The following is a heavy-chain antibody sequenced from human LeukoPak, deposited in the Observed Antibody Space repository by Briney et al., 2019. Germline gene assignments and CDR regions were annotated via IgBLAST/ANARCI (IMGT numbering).Heavy chain of an antibody. CDR1: GFTFSSCA. J-gene: IGHJ5*02. CDR3: ARGSGSSSWLDP. CDR2: ISGGGGNT. Sequence: PGGSLRLSCAASGFTFSSCAMGWVRQAPGKGLEWVSAISGGGGNTYYADSVKGRFTISRDNSKNTLYLQMNSLRAEDTAVYYCARGSGSSSWLDPWGQGTLVTVSS. V-gene: IGHV3-23*01. D-gene: IGHD3-10*01.